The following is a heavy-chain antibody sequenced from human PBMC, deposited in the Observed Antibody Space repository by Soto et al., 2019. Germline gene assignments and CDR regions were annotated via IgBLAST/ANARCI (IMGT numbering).Heavy chain of an antibody. CDR3: AITLAAAGIDP. Sequence: GGSLRLSCAASGFTFSSYAMSWVRQAPGKGLEWVSAISGSGGSTYYADSVKGRLTISRDNSKNTLYLQMNSPRAEDTAVYYCAITLAAAGIDPWGQGTLVTVSS. D-gene: IGHD6-13*01. J-gene: IGHJ5*02. CDR2: ISGSGGST. CDR1: GFTFSSYA. V-gene: IGHV3-23*01.